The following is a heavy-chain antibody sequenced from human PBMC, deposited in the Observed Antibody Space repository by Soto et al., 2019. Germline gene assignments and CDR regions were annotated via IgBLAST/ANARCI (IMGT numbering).Heavy chain of an antibody. CDR3: AKKRYYGSGSYYLPDY. V-gene: IGHV3-23*01. Sequence: EVQLWESGGGLVQPGGSLRLSCAASGFTFSSYAMSWVRQAPGKGLEWVSAISGSGGSTYYADSVKGRFTISRDNSKNTLYLQMNSLRAEDTAVYYCAKKRYYGSGSYYLPDYWGQGTLVTVSS. D-gene: IGHD3-10*01. J-gene: IGHJ4*02. CDR2: ISGSGGST. CDR1: GFTFSSYA.